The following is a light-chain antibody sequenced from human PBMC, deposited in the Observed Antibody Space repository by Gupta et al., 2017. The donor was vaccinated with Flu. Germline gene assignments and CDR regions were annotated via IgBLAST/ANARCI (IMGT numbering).Light chain of an antibody. Sequence: NIGNNFVYWYQQLHETAPKVLIYENNQRPAEVPARFAGSRAGTTATRGITGLQTDDEAVYYCVACESSLNAAVFGGGTRVTVL. CDR3: VACESSLNAAV. J-gene: IGLJ3*02. CDR1: NIGNNF. V-gene: IGLV1-51*02. CDR2: ENN.